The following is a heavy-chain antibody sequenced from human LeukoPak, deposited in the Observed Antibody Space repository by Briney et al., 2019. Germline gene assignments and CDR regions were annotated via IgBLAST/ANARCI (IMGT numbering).Heavy chain of an antibody. CDR3: ARDEGDY. CDR2: ISAYHVTP. Sequence: ASVKVSCKASGYTFSNFGIGWVRQAPGQGLEWMGWISAYHVTPPYPQKLQGRLTMTSDTSTSTAYMELRSLRPDDTAVYYCARDEGDYWGQRTLVTVSS. J-gene: IGHJ4*02. CDR1: GYTFSNFG. V-gene: IGHV1-18*04.